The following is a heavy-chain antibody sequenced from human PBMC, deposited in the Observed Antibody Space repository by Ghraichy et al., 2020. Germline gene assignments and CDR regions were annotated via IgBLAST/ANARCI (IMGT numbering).Heavy chain of an antibody. CDR3: ARVGYYYYDSSGQQHDAFDI. D-gene: IGHD3-22*01. CDR1: GGSISSGSYY. J-gene: IGHJ3*02. Sequence: SETLSLTCTVSGGSISSGSYYWSWIRQPAGKGLEWIGRIYTSGSTNYNPSLKSRVTISVDTSKNQFSLKLSSVTAADTAVYYCARVGYYYYDSSGQQHDAFDIWGQGTMVTVSS. V-gene: IGHV4-61*02. CDR2: IYTSGST.